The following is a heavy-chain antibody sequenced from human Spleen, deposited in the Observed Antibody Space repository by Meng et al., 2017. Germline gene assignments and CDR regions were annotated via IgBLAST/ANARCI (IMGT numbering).Heavy chain of an antibody. CDR2: INWNSGSI. D-gene: IGHD6-13*01. J-gene: IGHJ4*02. Sequence: SLKISCAASGFTFADYAMYWVRQPPGKGLEWVSGINWNSGSIDYADSVKGRFTVSRDNANNSLYLQMNSLRAEDTAVYFCTRIGAAAGHFDYWGRGTLVTVSS. CDR1: GFTFADYA. V-gene: IGHV3-9*01. CDR3: TRIGAAAGHFDY.